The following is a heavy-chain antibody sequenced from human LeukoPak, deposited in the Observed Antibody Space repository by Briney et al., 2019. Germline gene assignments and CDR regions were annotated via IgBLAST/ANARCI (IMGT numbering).Heavy chain of an antibody. Sequence: GASVKVSCKASGFTFTSSAVQWVRQARGQRLEWIGWIVVGSGNTNYAQKFQERVTITRDMSTSTAYMELSSLRSEDTAVYYCAAEACGTVTTCGYYYYYMDVWGKGTTVTVSS. CDR1: GFTFTSSA. D-gene: IGHD4-11*01. J-gene: IGHJ6*03. CDR2: IVVGSGNT. V-gene: IGHV1-58*01. CDR3: AAEACGTVTTCGYYYYYMDV.